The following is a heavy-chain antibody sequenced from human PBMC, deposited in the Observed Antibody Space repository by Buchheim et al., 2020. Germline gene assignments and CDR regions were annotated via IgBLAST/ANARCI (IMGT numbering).Heavy chain of an antibody. CDR1: GGSITSYY. CDR3: ATYGGNAHFDY. V-gene: IGHV4-59*01. CDR2: MFYGGSA. Sequence: QVQLQESGPGLVKPSETLSLTCTVPGGSITSYYWSWIRQPPGKGLEWIGYMFYGGSAVHNPSLKNRVTMSLDTSKNRFSLGLRSVTAADTAVYYCATYGGNAHFDYWGQGTL. J-gene: IGHJ4*02. D-gene: IGHD4-23*01.